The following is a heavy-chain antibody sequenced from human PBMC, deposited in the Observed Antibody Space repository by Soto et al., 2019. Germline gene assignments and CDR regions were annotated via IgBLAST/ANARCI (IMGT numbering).Heavy chain of an antibody. CDR3: ARTVMPVGNLAAFDH. V-gene: IGHV4-61*01. J-gene: IGHJ4*02. CDR2: IYKNGNT. D-gene: IGHD7-27*01. CDR1: GGSVSSVKYF. Sequence: QMQLQASGPGLVKPSETLSLTCNVSGGSVSSVKYFWSWIRQPPGQGLEWIAYIYKNGNTHYNPSHKSQAPISVDSSKNQCALKLTSVTAADSAVYFCARTVMPVGNLAAFDHWGQGVLVTVSS.